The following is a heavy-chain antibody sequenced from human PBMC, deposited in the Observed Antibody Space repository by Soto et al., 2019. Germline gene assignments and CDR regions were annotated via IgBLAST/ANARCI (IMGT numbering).Heavy chain of an antibody. CDR3: ARVPPQAAGGCDVFDI. D-gene: IGHD6-13*01. J-gene: IGHJ3*02. CDR2: IGTAGDT. V-gene: IGHV3-13*01. Sequence: PGGSLRLSCAASGLTFSSYDMHWVRQATGKGLEWVSAIGTAGDTYYPGSVKGRFTVSRENAKNSLYLQMNSLRAEDTAVYYCARVPPQAAGGCDVFDIWGQGTMVTVSS. CDR1: GLTFSSYD.